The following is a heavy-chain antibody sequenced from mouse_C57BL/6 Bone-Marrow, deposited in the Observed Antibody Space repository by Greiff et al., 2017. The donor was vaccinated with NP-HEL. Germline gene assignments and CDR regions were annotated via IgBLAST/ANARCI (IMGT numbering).Heavy chain of an antibody. Sequence: QVQLQQPGAELVKPGASVKLSCKASGYTFTSYWMHWVKQRPGRGLEWIGRIDPNSGGTKYNEKFKSKATLTVDKPSSTAYMQLSSLTSEDSAVYYWARGAITTVVAPFDYWGQGTTLTVSS. CDR3: ARGAITTVVAPFDY. D-gene: IGHD1-1*01. CDR2: IDPNSGGT. CDR1: GYTFTSYW. J-gene: IGHJ2*01. V-gene: IGHV1-72*01.